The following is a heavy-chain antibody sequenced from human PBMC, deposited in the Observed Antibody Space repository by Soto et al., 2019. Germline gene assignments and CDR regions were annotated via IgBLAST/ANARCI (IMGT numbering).Heavy chain of an antibody. D-gene: IGHD3-3*01. J-gene: IGHJ6*02. CDR3: ARQGPRITIFGVVYGMDV. CDR1: GGSFSGYY. CDR2: INHSGST. Sequence: SETLSLSCAVYGGSFSGYYWSWIRKPPGKGLEWIGEINHSGSTNYNPSLKSRVTISVDTSKNQFSLKLSSVTAADTAVYYCARQGPRITIFGVVYGMDVWGQGTTVT. V-gene: IGHV4-34*01.